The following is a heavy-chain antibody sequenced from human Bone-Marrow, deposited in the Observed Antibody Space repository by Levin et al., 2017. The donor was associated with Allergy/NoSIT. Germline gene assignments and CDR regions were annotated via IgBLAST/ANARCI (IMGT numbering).Heavy chain of an antibody. D-gene: IGHD5-12*01. CDR3: SRNSDKGGNSGYQDS. J-gene: IGHJ4*02. CDR1: GFTFGEYG. CDR2: IRSKPYGGTT. V-gene: IGHV3-49*03. Sequence: GGSLRLSCTASGFTFGEYGMSWFRQAPGKGLEWIAFIRSKPYGGTTEYAASVKGRFSISRDESKRIVTLQMSSLNTEDTAVYYCSRNSDKGGNSGYQDSWGQGTLVTVSS.